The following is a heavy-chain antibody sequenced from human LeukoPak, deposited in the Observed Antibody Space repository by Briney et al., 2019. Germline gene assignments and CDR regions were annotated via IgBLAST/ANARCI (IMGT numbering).Heavy chain of an antibody. CDR2: ISSSSGTI. D-gene: IGHD6-13*01. CDR1: GFTFSRYS. Sequence: GGSLRLSCAASGFTFSRYSMTWVRQAPGKGLEWVSYISSSSGTIYYADSVKGRFTISRDNSKNTLYLQMNSLRAEDTAVYYCAKDGEEAAADRFDPWGQGTLVTVSS. J-gene: IGHJ5*02. CDR3: AKDGEEAAADRFDP. V-gene: IGHV3-48*01.